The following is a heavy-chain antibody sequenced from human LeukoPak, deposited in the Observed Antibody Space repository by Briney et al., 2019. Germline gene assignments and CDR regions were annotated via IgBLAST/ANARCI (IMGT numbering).Heavy chain of an antibody. V-gene: IGHV3-21*01. CDR3: AGGYCSSTSCYYGMDV. CDR2: ISSSSNYI. Sequence: GGSLRLSCAASGFTFGSYSMNWVRQAPGKGLEWVSSISSSSNYIYYADSVEGRFTISRDNAKTSLYLQMNSLRAEDTADYYCAGGYCSSTSCYYGMDVWGKGTTVTVSS. J-gene: IGHJ6*04. D-gene: IGHD2-2*01. CDR1: GFTFGSYS.